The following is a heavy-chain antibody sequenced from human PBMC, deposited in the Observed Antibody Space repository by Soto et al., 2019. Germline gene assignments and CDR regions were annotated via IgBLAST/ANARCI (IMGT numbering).Heavy chain of an antibody. Sequence: SVKVSCKASGGTFSSYAISWVRQAPGQGLEWMGGIIPIFGTANYAQKFQGRVTITADESTSTAYMELSSLRSEDAAVYYCATTRGLTTVDSFDYWGQGAMVAVYS. J-gene: IGHJ4*02. V-gene: IGHV1-69*13. D-gene: IGHD4-17*01. CDR3: ATTRGLTTVDSFDY. CDR2: IIPIFGTA. CDR1: GGTFSSYA.